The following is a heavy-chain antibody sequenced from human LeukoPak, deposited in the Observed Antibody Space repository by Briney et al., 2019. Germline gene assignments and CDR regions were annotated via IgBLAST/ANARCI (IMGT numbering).Heavy chain of an antibody. V-gene: IGHV3-23*01. Sequence: GGSLGLSCEASGFTFSSYAMSWVRQAPGKGLEWVSSISRSGDSTSYSDSVKGRFSISRDNSKNTVSLQVNSLRAEDTAVYYCARYSGIVTTTPTVFDFWGQGALVTVSS. CDR1: GFTFSSYA. CDR3: ARYSGIVTTTPTVFDF. D-gene: IGHD5-12*01. CDR2: ISRSGDST. J-gene: IGHJ4*02.